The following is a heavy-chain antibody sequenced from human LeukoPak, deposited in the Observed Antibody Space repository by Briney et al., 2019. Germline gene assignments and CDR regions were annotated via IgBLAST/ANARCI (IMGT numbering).Heavy chain of an antibody. Sequence: PSASVKVSCKASGGTFSSYAISWVRQAPGQGLEWMGGIIPIFGTANYAQKFQGRVTITTDESTSTAYMELSSLRSEDTAVYYCARVGYCSGGSCYRVTLNFWEYYYYYGMDVWGKGTTVTVSS. D-gene: IGHD2-15*01. CDR2: IIPIFGTA. J-gene: IGHJ6*04. CDR3: ARVGYCSGGSCYRVTLNFWEYYYYYGMDV. V-gene: IGHV1-69*05. CDR1: GGTFSSYA.